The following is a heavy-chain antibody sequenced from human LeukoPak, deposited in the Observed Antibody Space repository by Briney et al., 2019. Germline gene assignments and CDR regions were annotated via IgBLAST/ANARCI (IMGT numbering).Heavy chain of an antibody. V-gene: IGHV4-34*01. CDR1: GGSFSGYY. J-gene: IGHJ4*02. CDR3: ARAGQIEARAAGTPLGY. CDR2: INHSGST. D-gene: IGHD6-13*01. Sequence: SETLSLTCAVYGGSFSGYYWSWIRQPPGKGLDWIGEINHSGSTNYKPSPKSRVTISVDTSKNQFSLKLSSVTAADTAVYYCARAGQIEARAAGTPLGYWGQGTLVTVSS.